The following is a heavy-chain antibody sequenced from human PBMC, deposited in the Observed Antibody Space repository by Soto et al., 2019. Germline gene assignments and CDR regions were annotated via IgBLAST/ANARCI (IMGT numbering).Heavy chain of an antibody. V-gene: IGHV3-33*01. CDR2: IWSDGSNR. CDR3: VRGVNWNDEASYY. CDR1: GFMFSNHG. Sequence: QVQLVESGGGVVQPGRSLRLSCAASGFMFSNHGMHWVRQAPGKGLEWVAVIWSDGSNRYYADSVKGRFTISRDNSKNTVYLQMNSLRAEDTAVYYCVRGVNWNDEASYYWGQGTLVTVSS. D-gene: IGHD1-1*01. J-gene: IGHJ4*02.